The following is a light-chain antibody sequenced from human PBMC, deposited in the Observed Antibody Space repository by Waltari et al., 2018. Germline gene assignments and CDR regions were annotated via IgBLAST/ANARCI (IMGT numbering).Light chain of an antibody. CDR3: QQYDNYWT. J-gene: IGKJ1*01. CDR1: QSITNW. V-gene: IGKV1-5*03. CDR2: RAS. Sequence: DIQMTQSPSTLSASVGDRVTITCRASQSITNWLDWYQQKPGKAPKILIYRASNLESGVPSRFSGSGSGTEFTLTISSLQPDDFATYYCQQYDNYWTFGQGTKVEIK.